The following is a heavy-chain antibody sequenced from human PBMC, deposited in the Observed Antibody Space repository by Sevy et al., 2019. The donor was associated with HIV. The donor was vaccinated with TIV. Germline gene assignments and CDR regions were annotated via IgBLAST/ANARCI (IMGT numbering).Heavy chain of an antibody. D-gene: IGHD2-2*01. Sequence: GTVKVSCKVSGYTLTELSMHWVRQAPGKGLERTGGFDPEDGETIYAQKFQGRVTMTEDTSTDTAYMELSSLRSEDTAVCYRASRAPYCSSTSCSRQYYFDYWGQGTLVHVSS. CDR2: FDPEDGET. CDR3: ASRAPYCSSTSCSRQYYFDY. CDR1: GYTLTELS. J-gene: IGHJ4*02. V-gene: IGHV1-24*01.